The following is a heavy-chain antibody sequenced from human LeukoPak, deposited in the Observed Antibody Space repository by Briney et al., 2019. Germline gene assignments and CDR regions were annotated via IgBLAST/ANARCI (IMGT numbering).Heavy chain of an antibody. CDR3: VRLRESRDVYFDY. V-gene: IGHV3-7*01. CDR2: IKQDRSEK. Sequence: PGGSLRLSCAASGFTFSSYWMSWVRQAPGKGLEWVANIKQDRSEKYYVDSVKGRFTVSRDNAKNSLYLQMNSLRAEDTAVYYCVRLRESRDVYFDYWGQGTLVTVSS. J-gene: IGHJ4*02. CDR1: GFTFSSYW. D-gene: IGHD1-26*01.